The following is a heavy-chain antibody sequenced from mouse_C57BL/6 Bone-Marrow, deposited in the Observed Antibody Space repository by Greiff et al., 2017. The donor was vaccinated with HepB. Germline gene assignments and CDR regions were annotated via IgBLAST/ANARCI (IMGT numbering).Heavy chain of an antibody. Sequence: QVTLKECGPGILQPSQTLSLTCSFSGFSLSTFGMGVGWIRQPSGKGLEWLAHIWWDDDKYYNPALKSRLTISKGTSKNQVFLKIANVDTADTATYYCARISLYYYGSTPGYFDYWGQGTTLTVSS. V-gene: IGHV8-8*01. CDR2: IWWDDDK. D-gene: IGHD1-1*01. CDR1: GFSLSTFGMG. CDR3: ARISLYYYGSTPGYFDY. J-gene: IGHJ2*01.